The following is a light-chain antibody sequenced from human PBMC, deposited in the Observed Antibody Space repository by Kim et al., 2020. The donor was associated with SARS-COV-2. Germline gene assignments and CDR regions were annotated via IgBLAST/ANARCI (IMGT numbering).Light chain of an antibody. Sequence: SPAASATLSGRASQSVSRTVAWCHPQPGQPPRLLLNDASSLATSLPAGFRGSWSGTDFSLPISSLQSEDLAVDYCHQYDDWPPWTFGQGTKVDIK. CDR3: HQYDDWPPWT. J-gene: IGKJ1*01. CDR2: DAS. CDR1: QSVSRT. V-gene: IGKV3-15*01.